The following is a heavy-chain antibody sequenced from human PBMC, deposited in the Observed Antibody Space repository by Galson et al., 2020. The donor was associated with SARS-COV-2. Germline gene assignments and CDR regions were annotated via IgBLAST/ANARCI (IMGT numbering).Heavy chain of an antibody. D-gene: IGHD1-20*01. J-gene: IGHJ6*02. CDR2: IYPGDSDT. V-gene: IGHV5-51*01. CDR1: GYTFNTYW. Sequence: GESLKISCKGSGYTFNTYWIAWVRQMPGKGLEWMGIIYPGDSDTTYSPSFQGQVTISADRSSSTAYLQWNSLEASDSGMYYCVRRDYSWSMDVWGQGTMVTVSS. CDR3: VRRDYSWSMDV.